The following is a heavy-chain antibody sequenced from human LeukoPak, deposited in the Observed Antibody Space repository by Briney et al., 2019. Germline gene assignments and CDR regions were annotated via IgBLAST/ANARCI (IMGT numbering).Heavy chain of an antibody. V-gene: IGHV3-30*18. CDR2: ISYDGSSK. Sequence: GRSLRLSCAASGFTFSSYGMHWVRQAPGKGLEWVAVISYDGSSKYYADSVKGRFTISRDNSKNTLYLQMNSLRAEDTAVYYCAKDLYLTGYSFDYWGQGTLVTVSS. J-gene: IGHJ4*02. CDR1: GFTFSSYG. CDR3: AKDLYLTGYSFDY. D-gene: IGHD3-9*01.